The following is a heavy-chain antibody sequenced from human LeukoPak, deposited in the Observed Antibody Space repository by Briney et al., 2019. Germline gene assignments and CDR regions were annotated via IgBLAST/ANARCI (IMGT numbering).Heavy chain of an antibody. J-gene: IGHJ4*02. CDR3: ADTQYQYSSSYRAGFDY. CDR2: ISAYNGNT. V-gene: IGHV1-18*01. D-gene: IGHD6-13*01. Sequence: ASVKVSCKASGGTFSSYAISWVRQAPGQGLEWMGWISAYNGNTNYAQKLQGRVTMTRDTSISTAYMELSRLRSDDTAVYYCADTQYQYSSSYRAGFDYWGQGTLVTVSS. CDR1: GGTFSSYA.